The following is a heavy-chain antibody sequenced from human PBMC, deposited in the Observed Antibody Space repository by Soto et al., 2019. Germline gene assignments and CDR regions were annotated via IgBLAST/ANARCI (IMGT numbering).Heavy chain of an antibody. Sequence: EVQLVESGGGLVEPGGSLRVSCVASGFTFSNAWMNWVRQAPGKGLEWVGRIKRKTDGGTTDYAAPVKGRFTIAREDSKHTLDLQMNSLETADTAVYYCTTRVLLYASSGMDVWGQGTTVTVSS. CDR1: GFTFSNAW. J-gene: IGHJ6*02. CDR2: IKRKTDGGTT. CDR3: TTRVLLYASSGMDV. V-gene: IGHV3-15*07. D-gene: IGHD3-16*01.